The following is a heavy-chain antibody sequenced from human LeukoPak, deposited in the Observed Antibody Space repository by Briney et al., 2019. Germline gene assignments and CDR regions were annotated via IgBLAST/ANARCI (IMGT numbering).Heavy chain of an antibody. J-gene: IGHJ4*02. Sequence: SGTLSLTCAVSGGTIISSNWWSWVRQPPGKGLEWIGEINHSGSTNYNPSLKSRVTISVDKSENQFSLKLSSVTAADTAVYYCARGGSGSHRPFDYWGQGTLVTVSS. V-gene: IGHV4-4*02. CDR3: ARGGSGSHRPFDY. CDR1: GGTIISSNW. D-gene: IGHD3-10*01. CDR2: INHSGST.